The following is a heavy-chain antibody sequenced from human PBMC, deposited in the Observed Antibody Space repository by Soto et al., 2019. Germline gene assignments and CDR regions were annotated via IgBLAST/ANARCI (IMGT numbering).Heavy chain of an antibody. CDR2: INHSGST. CDR3: ARGYLADRLGINWFDP. V-gene: IGHV4-34*01. J-gene: IGHJ5*02. D-gene: IGHD7-27*01. CDR1: GGSFSGYY. Sequence: PSETLSLTCAVYGGSFSGYYWSWIRQPPGKGLEWIGEINHSGSTNYNPSLKSRVTISVDTSKNQFSLKLSSVTAADTAVYYCARGYLADRLGINWFDPWGQEDLFSVSS.